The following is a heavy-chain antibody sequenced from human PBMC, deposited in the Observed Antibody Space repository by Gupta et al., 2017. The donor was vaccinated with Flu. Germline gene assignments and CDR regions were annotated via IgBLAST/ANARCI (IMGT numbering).Heavy chain of an antibody. V-gene: IGHV3-13*01. CDR1: D. J-gene: IGHJ6*04. CDR3: TREGPNEYSYSFEALDV. CDR2: IDFNGGT. Sequence: DMHWVRQVTGKSLEWVAAIDFNGGTYYTDSVKGRFTISREVAKNSLYLQMNSLTAGDTAVYYCTREGPNEYSYSFEALDVWGKGTTVTVSS. D-gene: IGHD4-4*01.